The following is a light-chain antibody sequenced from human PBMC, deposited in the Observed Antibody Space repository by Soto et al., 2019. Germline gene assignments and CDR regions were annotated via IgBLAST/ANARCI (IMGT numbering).Light chain of an antibody. CDR3: CSYASRDTYV. CDR1: SSDVGSYNL. CDR2: EAN. V-gene: IGLV2-23*01. Sequence: QSALTQPASVSGSPGQSITISCTGTSSDVGSYNLVSWYQQHPGKAPKLIIYEANKRPSGISNRFSGSESGNTASLTISGLQPEDEADYYCCSYASRDTYVFXTGTKVTVL. J-gene: IGLJ1*01.